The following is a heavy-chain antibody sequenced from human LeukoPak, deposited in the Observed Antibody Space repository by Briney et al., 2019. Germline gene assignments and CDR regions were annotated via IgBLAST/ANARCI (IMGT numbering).Heavy chain of an antibody. CDR2: IKGNAAST. V-gene: IGHV3-20*04. CDR1: GFTFENYG. Sequence: GGSLRLSCAASGFTFENYGMSWVRQAPGKGLEWVSGIKGNAASTGYADSVKGRFTISRDNAKKSLYLQMNSLTVEDTALYYCARGDYYGSGNSGGDYWGQGTLVTVSS. J-gene: IGHJ4*02. D-gene: IGHD3-10*01. CDR3: ARGDYYGSGNSGGDY.